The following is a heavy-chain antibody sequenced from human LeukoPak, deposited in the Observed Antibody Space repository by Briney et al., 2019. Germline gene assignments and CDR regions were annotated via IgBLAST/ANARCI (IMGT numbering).Heavy chain of an antibody. Sequence: SETLSLTCAVYGGSLSGYYWSWIRQPPGKGLEWIGEINHSGNTNYNPSLESRVTISVDTSKNQFSLKLSSVTAADTAVYYCARVASSSGWYQAGALDIWGQGTLVTVSS. CDR1: GGSLSGYY. CDR2: INHSGNT. J-gene: IGHJ3*02. D-gene: IGHD6-19*01. CDR3: ARVASSSGWYQAGALDI. V-gene: IGHV4-34*01.